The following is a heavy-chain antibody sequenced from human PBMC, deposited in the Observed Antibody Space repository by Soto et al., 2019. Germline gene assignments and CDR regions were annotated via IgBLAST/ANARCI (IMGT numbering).Heavy chain of an antibody. D-gene: IGHD2-2*03. CDR2: FYPGDSTS. V-gene: IGHV5-51*01. Sequence: GESLKISCKTSGYSFISYWVAWVRQKPGKGLEWMGAFYPGDSTSTYSPSFQGQVTISVDKSISTAYLHLSSLKASDTAMYYCARIIGYCRNNDCSWTFDIWGQGTTVTVSS. CDR3: ARIIGYCRNNDCSWTFDI. CDR1: GYSFISYW. J-gene: IGHJ3*02.